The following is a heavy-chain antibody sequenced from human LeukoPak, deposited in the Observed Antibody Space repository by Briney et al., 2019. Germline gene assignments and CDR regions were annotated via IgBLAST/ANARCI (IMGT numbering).Heavy chain of an antibody. V-gene: IGHV1-69*06. CDR1: GGTFSSYA. CDR3: ARDTAGYSSSWSIDY. CDR2: IIPIFGTA. D-gene: IGHD6-13*01. J-gene: IGHJ4*02. Sequence: ASVKVSCKASGGTFSSYAISWVRQAPGQGLEGMGGIIPIFGTANYAQKFQGRVTITADRSTSTAYMELSSLRSEDTAVYYCARDTAGYSSSWSIDYWGQGTLVTVSS.